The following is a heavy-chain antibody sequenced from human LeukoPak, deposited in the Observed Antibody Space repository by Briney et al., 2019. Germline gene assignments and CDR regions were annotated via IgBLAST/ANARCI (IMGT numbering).Heavy chain of an antibody. J-gene: IGHJ4*02. V-gene: IGHV1-18*01. CDR3: ARVISSSWYHHDH. CDR1: GYTYTSYG. CDR2: ISTYNGNT. D-gene: IGHD6-13*01. Sequence: ASVKVSCKASGYTYTSYGISWVRQAPGQGLEWMGWISTYNGNTLYAQKFQGRVAMTTDTSTSTAYMELRSLRCDDTPFYYCARVISSSWYHHDHWGQGTLVTVSS.